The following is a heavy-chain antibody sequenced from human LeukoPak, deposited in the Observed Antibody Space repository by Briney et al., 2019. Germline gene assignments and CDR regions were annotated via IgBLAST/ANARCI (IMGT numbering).Heavy chain of an antibody. Sequence: PGGSLRRSCGASGFTFSNYAMSWVRQAPGKGLEWVSAISGSGNSTYYADSVKGRFTISRDNSKNTLYLQINSLRAEDTAVYYCAKGQTNYDFWSGYHWFDPWGQGTLVTVSS. CDR3: AKGQTNYDFWSGYHWFDP. CDR1: GFTFSNYA. CDR2: ISGSGNST. V-gene: IGHV3-23*01. D-gene: IGHD3-3*01. J-gene: IGHJ5*02.